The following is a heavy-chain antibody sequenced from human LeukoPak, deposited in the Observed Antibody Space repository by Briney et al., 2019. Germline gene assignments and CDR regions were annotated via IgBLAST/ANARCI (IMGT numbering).Heavy chain of an antibody. CDR1: GFTFSSYS. Sequence: GGSLRLSCAASGFTFSSYSMNWVRQAPGKGLEWVSSISSSSSYIYYADSVKSRFTISRDNAKNSLYLQMNSLRAEDTAVHYCAREVTTTQNFDYWGQGTLVTVSS. J-gene: IGHJ4*02. D-gene: IGHD1-1*01. V-gene: IGHV3-21*01. CDR2: ISSSSSYI. CDR3: AREVTTTQNFDY.